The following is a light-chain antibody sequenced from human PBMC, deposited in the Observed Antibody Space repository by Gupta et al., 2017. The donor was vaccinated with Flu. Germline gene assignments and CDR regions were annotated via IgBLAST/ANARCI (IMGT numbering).Light chain of an antibody. J-gene: IGLJ2*01. CDR3: QSDDISKFMV. CDR2: DDD. Sequence: NFMLTQPHSVSESPGKTVTISCTRSSGNIASEYVQWYQQRPGRSPTTVIYDDDKRRSGGPARCSGSIDSASNAASLTISVLTTEDAADYYSQSDDISKFMVFGGGTKLTVL. CDR1: SGNIASEY. V-gene: IGLV6-57*01.